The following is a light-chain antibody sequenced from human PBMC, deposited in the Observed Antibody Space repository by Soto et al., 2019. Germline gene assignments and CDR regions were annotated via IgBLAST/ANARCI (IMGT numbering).Light chain of an antibody. J-gene: IGKJ5*01. Sequence: EIVLTQSPGTLSVSPGDRATLSCRASQSISSSYLAWYQQKPGQAPRLLIYGASSRATDIPGRFSGSGSGTDFTLTISRLEPEDFAVYYCQQSGSSPSITFGQGTRLEIK. V-gene: IGKV3-20*01. CDR3: QQSGSSPSIT. CDR2: GAS. CDR1: QSISSSY.